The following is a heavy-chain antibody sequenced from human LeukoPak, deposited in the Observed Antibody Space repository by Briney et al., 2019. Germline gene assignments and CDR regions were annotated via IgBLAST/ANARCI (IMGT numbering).Heavy chain of an antibody. Sequence: PGGSLRLSCAVSGFTFSTYAMTWVRQAPGKGLEWVSGISGSGDTTNYADSVKGRFTISRDNSKNTLYLQMNSLRAEDTAVYYCAKDPEGLLWGQGTLVTVSS. J-gene: IGHJ4*02. V-gene: IGHV3-23*01. CDR2: ISGSGDTT. CDR3: AKDPEGLL. CDR1: GFTFSTYA. D-gene: IGHD3-3*01.